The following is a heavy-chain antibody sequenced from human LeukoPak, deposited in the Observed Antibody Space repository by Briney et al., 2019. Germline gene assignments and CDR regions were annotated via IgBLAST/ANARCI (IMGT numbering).Heavy chain of an antibody. D-gene: IGHD3/OR15-3a*01. CDR1: GYTFTNFG. Sequence: ASVKVSCKASGYTFTNFGINWVRQAPGHGLEWMGWTSGYNGNTNYAQKLQGRVTMTTDTSTSTAYMELRSLRSDDTAVYYCAREMTVPTGTDYYYYYMDIWGKGTTDTVSS. V-gene: IGHV1-18*01. CDR3: AREMTVPTGTDYYYYYMDI. J-gene: IGHJ6*03. CDR2: TSGYNGNT.